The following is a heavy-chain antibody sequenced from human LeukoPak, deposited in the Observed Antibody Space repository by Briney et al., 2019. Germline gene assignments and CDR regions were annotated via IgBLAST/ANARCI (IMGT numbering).Heavy chain of an antibody. J-gene: IGHJ5*02. CDR2: INPNSGDT. CDR3: ARGPLEYCSGGTCYSGRNWFDP. V-gene: IGHV1-2*02. CDR1: GYIFTGYY. Sequence: VASVKVSCKASGYIFTGYYMHWVRQAPGQGLEWMGWINPNSGDTNYAQKFQGRVTMTRDTSISTAYMELSRLRSDDTAAYYCARGPLEYCSGGTCYSGRNWFDPWGQGTLVTVSS. D-gene: IGHD2-15*01.